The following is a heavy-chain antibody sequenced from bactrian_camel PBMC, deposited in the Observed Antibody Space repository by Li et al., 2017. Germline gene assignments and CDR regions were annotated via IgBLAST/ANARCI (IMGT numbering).Heavy chain of an antibody. D-gene: IGHD1*01. Sequence: QAGGSLNLSCAATGKTNVLNCMGWFRQAPGKEREGVAVITRIHGGTEYADSVKGRFTISRDNAKAMVYLQMNSLKPEDTAMYYCAALPRASLYACNSYTIKFGVHKEGTQVTVS. J-gene: IGHJ4*01. CDR1: GKTNVLNC. CDR2: ITRIHGGT. V-gene: IGHV3S63*01.